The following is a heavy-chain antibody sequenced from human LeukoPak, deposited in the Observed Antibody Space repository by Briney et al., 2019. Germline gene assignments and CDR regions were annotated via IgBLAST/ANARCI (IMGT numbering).Heavy chain of an antibody. J-gene: IGHJ5*02. D-gene: IGHD2-2*01. CDR2: MNPNSGNT. CDR3: ARALSLGYCSSTSCNWFDP. CDR1: GYTFTSYD. V-gene: IGHV1-8*01. Sequence: ASVKVSCKASGYTFTSYDINWVRQATGQGLEWMGWMNPNSGNTGYAQEFQGRVTMTRNTSISTAYMELSSLRSEDTAVYYCARALSLGYCSSTSCNWFDPWGQGTLVTVSS.